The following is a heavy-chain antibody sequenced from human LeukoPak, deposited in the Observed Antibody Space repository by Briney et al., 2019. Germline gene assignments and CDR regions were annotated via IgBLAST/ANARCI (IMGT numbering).Heavy chain of an antibody. V-gene: IGHV1-2*06. J-gene: IGHJ3*02. CDR1: GYTFTGYY. D-gene: IGHD3-3*01. Sequence: ASVKVSCKASGYTFTGYYMHWVRQAPGQGLEWMGRINPNSGGTNYAQKFQDRVTMTRDTSISTAYMELSRLRSDDTAVYYCAREPTYYDFWSGYYDAFDIWGQGTMVTVSS. CDR3: AREPTYYDFWSGYYDAFDI. CDR2: INPNSGGT.